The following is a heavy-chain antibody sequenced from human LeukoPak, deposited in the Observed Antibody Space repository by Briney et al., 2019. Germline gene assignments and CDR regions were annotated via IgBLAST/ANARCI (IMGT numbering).Heavy chain of an antibody. CDR3: ARARFLEY. V-gene: IGHV3-21*01. J-gene: IGHJ4*02. D-gene: IGHD3-3*01. Sequence: GRSLRPSWAASGFTVSSYSMKCVRQAPGKWLEWVSSISISSSYIYYADSVKGRFTISRDNTKNSLYLQMNSLRAEDTAVYYCARARFLEYWGQGTLVTVSS. CDR2: ISISSSYI. CDR1: GFTVSSYS.